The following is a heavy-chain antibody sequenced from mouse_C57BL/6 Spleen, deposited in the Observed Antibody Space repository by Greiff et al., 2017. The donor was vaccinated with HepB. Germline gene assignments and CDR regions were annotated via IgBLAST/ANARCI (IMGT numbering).Heavy chain of an antibody. CDR1: GYTFTEYT. CDR3: ARHREGKLPPYWYFDV. Sequence: QVQLKESGAELVKPGASVKLSCKASGYTFTEYTIHWVKQRSGQGLEWIGWFYPGSGSIKYNEKFKDKATLTADKSSSTVYMELSRLTSEDSAVYFCARHREGKLPPYWYFDVWGTGTTVTVSS. J-gene: IGHJ1*03. CDR2: FYPGSGSI. V-gene: IGHV1-62-2*01. D-gene: IGHD2-1*01.